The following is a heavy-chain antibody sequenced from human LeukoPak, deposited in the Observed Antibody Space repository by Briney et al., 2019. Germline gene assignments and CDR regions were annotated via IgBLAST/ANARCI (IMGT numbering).Heavy chain of an antibody. J-gene: IGHJ6*02. CDR2: INWDGGRT. CDR1: GFAFDDCG. CDR3: ARRYCTSTSCSNYYYYYGMDV. Sequence: PGGSVRLVCAADGFAFDDCGMSWVRQAPGKGLEWVSGINWDGGRTGYADSVKGRFTNSRDNAKNSLYLQMNRLRAEDTALYHCARRYCTSTSCSNYYYYYGMDVWGQGTTVTVSS. V-gene: IGHV3-20*01. D-gene: IGHD2-2*01.